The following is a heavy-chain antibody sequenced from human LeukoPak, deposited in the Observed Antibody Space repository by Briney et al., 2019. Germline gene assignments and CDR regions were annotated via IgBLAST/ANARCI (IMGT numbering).Heavy chain of an antibody. CDR2: IAGSDGFT. CDR1: GFPFSSYA. J-gene: IGHJ4*02. CDR3: VRSLDC. Sequence: GGSLRLSCAASGFPFSSYAMNWVRQAPGKGLEWVSVIAGSDGFTQYADSVKGRFTISRDNSKNTVYLQMNRLRVEDTALYYCVRSLDCWGQGTLVTVSS. V-gene: IGHV3-23*01.